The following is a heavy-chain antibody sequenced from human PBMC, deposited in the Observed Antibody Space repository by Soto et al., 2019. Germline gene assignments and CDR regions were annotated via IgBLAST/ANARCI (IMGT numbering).Heavy chain of an antibody. CDR3: ARSPVTMRRRFDY. D-gene: IGHD3-22*01. Sequence: SETLSLTCTVSGGSISSGGYYWSWIRQHPGKGLEWIGYIYYSGSTYYNPSLKSRVTISVDTSKNQFSLKLSSVTAADTAVYYCARSPVTMRRRFDYWGQGTLVTVSS. J-gene: IGHJ4*02. V-gene: IGHV4-31*03. CDR1: GGSISSGGYY. CDR2: IYYSGST.